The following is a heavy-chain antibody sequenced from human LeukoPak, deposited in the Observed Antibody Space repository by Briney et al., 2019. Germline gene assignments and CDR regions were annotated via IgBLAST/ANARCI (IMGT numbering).Heavy chain of an antibody. CDR1: GGTFSNYA. D-gene: IGHD3-9*01. CDR2: IIPMLGIP. CDR3: ARPTRRLGAFDI. Sequence: ASVKVSCKASGGTFSNYAINWVRQAPGQGLEWMGRIIPMLGIPNFAQKFQGRVTITADKSTTTAYMELSSLRSEDTAVYYCARPTRRLGAFDIWGQGTMVTVSS. J-gene: IGHJ3*02. V-gene: IGHV1-69*04.